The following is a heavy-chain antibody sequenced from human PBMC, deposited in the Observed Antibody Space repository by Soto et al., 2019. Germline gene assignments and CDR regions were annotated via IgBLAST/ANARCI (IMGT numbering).Heavy chain of an antibody. CDR3: ARQNWVEGSDDY. D-gene: IGHD3-16*01. CDR1: GYTFTSYG. J-gene: IGHJ4*02. CDR2: ISAYNGNT. V-gene: IGHV1-18*01. Sequence: ASVKVSCKASGYTFTSYGISWVRQAPGQGLEWMGWISAYNGNTNYAQKLQGRVTMTTDTSTSTAYMELRSLRSEDTAVYYCARQNWVEGSDDYWGQGTLVTVSS.